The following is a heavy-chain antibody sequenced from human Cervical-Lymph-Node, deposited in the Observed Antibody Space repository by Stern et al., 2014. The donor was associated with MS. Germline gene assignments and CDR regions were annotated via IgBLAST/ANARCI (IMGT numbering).Heavy chain of an antibody. D-gene: IGHD1-26*01. CDR1: GYTLTDYN. J-gene: IGHJ4*02. CDR3: ARVAPTVGAAY. CDR2: ISPDGGRT. V-gene: IGHV1-46*01. Sequence: QVNLVQSGAELKEPPDSLKVSCTSSGYTLTDYNIHWVRQAPAPGLERMVMISPDGGRTAYAPKFRGRVTMTRDKSTATVYMELNSLRSEDTAVYFCARVAPTVGAAYWGQGTLVTVSS.